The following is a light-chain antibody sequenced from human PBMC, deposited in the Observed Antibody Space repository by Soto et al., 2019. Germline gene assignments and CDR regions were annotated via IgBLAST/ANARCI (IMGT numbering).Light chain of an antibody. CDR3: QQYGSSPPCT. Sequence: EIVLTQSPGTLSLSPGERATLSCRASQSISSSYLAWYQQKPGQAPRLLIYGASSRATDIPDRFSGSGSGTDFTLTISILEPEDFAVYYCQQYGSSPPCTLGPVTKVDIK. CDR1: QSISSSY. V-gene: IGKV3-20*01. J-gene: IGKJ3*01. CDR2: GAS.